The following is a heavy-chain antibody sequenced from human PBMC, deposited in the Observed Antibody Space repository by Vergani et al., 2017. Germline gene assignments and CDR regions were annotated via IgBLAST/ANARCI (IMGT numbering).Heavy chain of an antibody. CDR2: IIPIFGTA. V-gene: IGHV1-69*13. D-gene: IGHD3-10*01. CDR3: ARDALNMVRGVSRGRNWFDP. J-gene: IGHJ5*02. CDR1: GVTFSSYA. Sequence: QVQLVQSGAEVKKPGSSVKVSCKASGVTFSSYAISWVRQAPGQGLEWMGRIIPIFGTANYAQKFQGRVTITADESTSTAYMELSSLRSEDTAVYYCARDALNMVRGVSRGRNWFDPWGQGTLVTVSS.